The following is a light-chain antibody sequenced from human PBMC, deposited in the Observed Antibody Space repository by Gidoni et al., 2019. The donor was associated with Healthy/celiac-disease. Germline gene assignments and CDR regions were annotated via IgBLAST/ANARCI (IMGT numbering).Light chain of an antibody. CDR2: KAS. Sequence: DIQMTQAHSNMSASVGDRVTITCRASQSISSWLAWYQQKPGKAPKLRIYKASSLESGVPSRFSGSGSGASFTLTISSMRPDDFATYYCQQYNRYSPSGYSFGQGTKLEIK. CDR1: QSISSW. CDR3: QQYNRYSPSGYS. J-gene: IGKJ2*03. V-gene: IGKV1-5*03.